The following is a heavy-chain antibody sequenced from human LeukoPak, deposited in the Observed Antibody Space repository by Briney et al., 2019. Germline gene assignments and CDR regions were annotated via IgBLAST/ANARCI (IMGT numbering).Heavy chain of an antibody. CDR3: AHRLATGTGRYFDY. D-gene: IGHD1-1*01. Sequence: SGPALVKHTQTLTLTCTFSGFSLSATGVGVGWIRQPPGKALEWLALIYWDDDKRYSPSLKSRLTITKDTSKNQVVLTMTNMDPVDTATYYCAHRLATGTGRYFDYWGQGTLVTVPS. CDR2: IYWDDDK. V-gene: IGHV2-5*02. J-gene: IGHJ4*02. CDR1: GFSLSATGVG.